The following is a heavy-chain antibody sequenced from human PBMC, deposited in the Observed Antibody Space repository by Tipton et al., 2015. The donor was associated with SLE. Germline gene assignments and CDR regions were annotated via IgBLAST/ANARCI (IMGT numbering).Heavy chain of an antibody. CDR3: AREVYGRFPI. CDR2: IHSSGTT. D-gene: IGHD3-10*01. V-gene: IGHV4-59*01. J-gene: IGHJ4*02. CDR1: GYSISPYY. Sequence: TLSLTCTVSGYSISPYYWTWIRQTPGKGLEWIGYIHSSGTTNYSPSLNSRVAMSVDTSKNQFSLRLTPVTAADSAVYYCAREVYGRFPIWGQGALVTVSS.